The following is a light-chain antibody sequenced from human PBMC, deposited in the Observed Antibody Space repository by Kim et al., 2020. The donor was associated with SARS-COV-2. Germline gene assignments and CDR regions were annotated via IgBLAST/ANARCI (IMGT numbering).Light chain of an antibody. CDR1: LTVLYSSNNKNY. CDR3: QQYYSTPYT. V-gene: IGKV4-1*01. CDR2: WAS. Sequence: RATINCKSSLTVLYSSNNKNYLAWYQHKPGQPPKLLIYWASTRESGVPDRFSGSGSGTDFTLTISSLQAEDVAVYYCQQYYSTPYTFGQGTKLEI. J-gene: IGKJ2*01.